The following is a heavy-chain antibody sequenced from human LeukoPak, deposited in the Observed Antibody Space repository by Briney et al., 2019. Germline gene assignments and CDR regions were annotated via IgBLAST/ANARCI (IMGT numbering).Heavy chain of an antibody. Sequence: GGSLRLSCAASGFIFDYYAMHWVRQAPGKGLEWVSGISWNSGSIGYADSVKGRFTISRDNAKNSLYLQMNSLRAEDTALYYCAKDRDYSSSGASVDYWGQGTLVTVSS. D-gene: IGHD6-6*01. CDR3: AKDRDYSSSGASVDY. CDR2: ISWNSGSI. J-gene: IGHJ4*02. V-gene: IGHV3-9*01. CDR1: GFIFDYYA.